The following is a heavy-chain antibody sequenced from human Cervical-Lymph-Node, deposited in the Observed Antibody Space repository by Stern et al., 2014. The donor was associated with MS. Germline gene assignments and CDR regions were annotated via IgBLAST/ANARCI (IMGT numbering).Heavy chain of an antibody. D-gene: IGHD2-21*01. CDR1: GFTFSGDG. Sequence: VQLVESGGGVVQPGRSLRLSCAASGFTFSGDGMHWARQAPGKGLEWVALILYDGSNKYYADSVKGRFTISRDNSKNTLYLQMNSLRAEDTAVYYCVRDEAYCGGDCFNLLDYWGQGTLVTVSS. CDR3: VRDEAYCGGDCFNLLDY. CDR2: ILYDGSNK. V-gene: IGHV3-33*01. J-gene: IGHJ4*02.